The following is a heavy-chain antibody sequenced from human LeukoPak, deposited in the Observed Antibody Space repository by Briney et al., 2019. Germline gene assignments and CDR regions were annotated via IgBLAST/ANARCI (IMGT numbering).Heavy chain of an antibody. CDR2: ISYDGSNK. J-gene: IGHJ4*02. CDR3: AKEYASGWLDY. V-gene: IGHV3-30*18. Sequence: GGSLRLSCAASGFTFGGYGIHWVRQAPGKGLEWVAVISYDGSNKYYADSVKGRFTISRDNSKNTLYLQMNSLGAEDTAVYYCAKEYASGWLDYWGQGTLVTVSS. D-gene: IGHD6-19*01. CDR1: GFTFGGYG.